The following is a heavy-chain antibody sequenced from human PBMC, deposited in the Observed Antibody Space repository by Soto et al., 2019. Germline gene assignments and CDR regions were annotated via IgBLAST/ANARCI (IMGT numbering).Heavy chain of an antibody. D-gene: IGHD3-22*01. J-gene: IGHJ5*02. Sequence: GGSLRLSCAASGFTFSSYAMSWVRQAPGKGLEWVSGISGSGGSTYYADSVKGRFTISRDNSRNTLYLHMNSLRAEDTAVYYCAKVGYYDSSGHHWGQGTLVTVSS. CDR3: AKVGYYDSSGHH. V-gene: IGHV3-23*01. CDR2: ISGSGGST. CDR1: GFTFSSYA.